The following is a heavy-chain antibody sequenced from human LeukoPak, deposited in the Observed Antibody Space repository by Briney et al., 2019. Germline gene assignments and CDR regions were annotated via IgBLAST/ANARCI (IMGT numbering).Heavy chain of an antibody. D-gene: IGHD3-22*01. J-gene: IGHJ3*02. V-gene: IGHV1-2*02. CDR3: ARENYDSSGDAFDI. Sequence: ASVKVSCKASGYTFTGYYMHWVRQAPGQGLEWMGWINPNSGGTNYAQKFQGRVTMTRDTSISTAYMELSRLRSDDTAVYYCARENYDSSGDAFDIWGQGTMVTVSS. CDR1: GYTFTGYY. CDR2: INPNSGGT.